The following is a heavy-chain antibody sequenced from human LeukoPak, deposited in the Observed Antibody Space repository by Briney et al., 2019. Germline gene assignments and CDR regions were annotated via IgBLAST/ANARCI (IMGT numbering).Heavy chain of an antibody. D-gene: IGHD3-10*01. CDR1: GGSFSGYY. CDR2: INHSGST. V-gene: IGHV4-34*01. J-gene: IGHJ5*02. CDR3: ARCKGSGSYRYNWFDP. Sequence: SETLSLTCAVYGGSFSGYYWSWIRQPPGKGLEWIGEINHSGSTNYNPSLKSRVTISVDTSKNQFSLKLSSVTAADTAVYYCARCKGSGSYRYNWFDPWGQGTLVAVSS.